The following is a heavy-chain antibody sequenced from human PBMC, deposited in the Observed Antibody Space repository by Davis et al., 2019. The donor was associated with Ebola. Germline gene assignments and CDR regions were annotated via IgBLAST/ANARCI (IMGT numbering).Heavy chain of an antibody. CDR1: GFTFISYW. Sequence: GESLKISCAASGFTFISYWLHWVRQAPGKGLEWVSYISDTSSDKFYADSVKGRFTISRDKAKNTLYLQLNSLRDEDTAVYYCAQDFTDFDYWGQGTLVTVSS. V-gene: IGHV3-48*02. CDR2: ISDTSSDK. J-gene: IGHJ4*02. CDR3: AQDFTDFDY. D-gene: IGHD2/OR15-2a*01.